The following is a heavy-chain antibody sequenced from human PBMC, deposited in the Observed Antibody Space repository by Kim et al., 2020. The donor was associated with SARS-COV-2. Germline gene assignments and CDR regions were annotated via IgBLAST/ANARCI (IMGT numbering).Heavy chain of an antibody. Sequence: GGSLRLSCAASGFTFSSYEMNWVRQAPGKGLEWVSYISSSGSTIYYADSVKGRFTISRDNAKNSLYLQMNSLRAEDTAVYYCARDEGIAARPEYFWGQGTLVTVSS. CDR3: ARDEGIAARPEYF. CDR1: GFTFSSYE. J-gene: IGHJ4*02. CDR2: ISSSGSTI. V-gene: IGHV3-48*03. D-gene: IGHD6-6*01.